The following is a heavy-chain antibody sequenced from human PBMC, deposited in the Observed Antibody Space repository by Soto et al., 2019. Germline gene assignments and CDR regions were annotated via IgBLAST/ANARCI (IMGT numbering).Heavy chain of an antibody. CDR3: ARARVYATGPPDF. D-gene: IGHD6-13*01. CDR1: GFTFTSYT. Sequence: GGSLRLSCAASGFTFTSYTMNWVRQAPGKGLEWVSSISSSSDYIYYADSMKGRVTISRDNAKNSLFLDMNSLTGEDTAVYYCARARVYATGPPDFWGQGTLVTVSS. CDR2: ISSSSDYI. V-gene: IGHV3-21*06. J-gene: IGHJ4*02.